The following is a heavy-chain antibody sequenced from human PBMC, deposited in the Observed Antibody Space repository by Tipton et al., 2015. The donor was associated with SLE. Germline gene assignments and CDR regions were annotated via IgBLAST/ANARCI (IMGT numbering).Heavy chain of an antibody. D-gene: IGHD3-10*01. CDR2: IYYSAST. CDR3: ARSYYYEYFHL. J-gene: IGHJ1*01. CDR1: GGSITSDY. V-gene: IGHV4-59*01. Sequence: TLSLTCTVSGGSITSDYWSWIRQSPGKGLEWFAYIYYSASTNYNPSFKSRVTISRDVSKNQFSLKLNSVTAADTAVYYCARSYYYEYFHLWGQGTLVTVSS.